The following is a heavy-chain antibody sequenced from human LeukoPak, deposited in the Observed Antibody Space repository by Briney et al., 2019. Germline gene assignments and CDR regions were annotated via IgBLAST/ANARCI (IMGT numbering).Heavy chain of an antibody. CDR3: AKGLAELELTLDY. J-gene: IGHJ4*02. V-gene: IGHV3-43*01. CDR1: GFTFDDYT. CDR2: ISWDGGST. Sequence: GGSLRLSCAASGFTFDDYTMHWVRQAPGKGPEWVSLISWDGGSTYYADSVKGRFTISRDNSKNSLYLQMNSLRTEDTALYYCAKGLAELELTLDYWGQGTLVTVSS. D-gene: IGHD1-7*01.